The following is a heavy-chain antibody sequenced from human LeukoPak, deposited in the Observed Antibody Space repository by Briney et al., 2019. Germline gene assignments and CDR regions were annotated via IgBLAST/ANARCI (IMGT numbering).Heavy chain of an antibody. CDR3: ATDFYDSSGYFPAVY. CDR1: GFTFSSYG. V-gene: IGHV3-30*03. Sequence: GRSLRLSCAASGFTFSSYGMHWVRQAPGKGLEWVAVISYDGSNKYYADSVKGRFTISRDNDRNSVHLQMNSLRAEDTAVYFCATDFYDSSGYFPAVYWGQGALVTVSS. CDR2: ISYDGSNK. D-gene: IGHD3-22*01. J-gene: IGHJ4*02.